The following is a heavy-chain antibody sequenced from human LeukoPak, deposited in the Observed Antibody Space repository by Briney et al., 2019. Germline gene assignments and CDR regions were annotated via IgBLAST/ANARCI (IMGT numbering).Heavy chain of an antibody. Sequence: SETLSLTCGVSGYSISSGYQWAWIRQSPGKGLEWIGSIYHSGSAHYNPPLKSRVTISVETSKNQFSLNMYSVTAADTAVYYCARDPRWLTPDCTSTSCYENYFDPWGQGTLVTVSS. V-gene: IGHV4-38-2*02. CDR3: ARDPRWLTPDCTSTSCYENYFDP. CDR1: GYSISSGYQ. J-gene: IGHJ5*02. CDR2: IYHSGSA. D-gene: IGHD2-2*01.